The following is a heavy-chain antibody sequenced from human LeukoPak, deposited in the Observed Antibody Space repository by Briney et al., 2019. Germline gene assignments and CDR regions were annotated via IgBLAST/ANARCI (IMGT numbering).Heavy chain of an antibody. Sequence: ASGKVSCKASGYTFTGYYMHWVRQAPGQGLEWMGRINPNSGGTNYAQKFQGRVTMTRDTSISTAYMELSRLRSDDTAVYYCARMCSSTSCYGGFDPWGQGTLVTVSS. D-gene: IGHD2-2*01. CDR1: GYTFTGYY. CDR2: INPNSGGT. V-gene: IGHV1-2*06. J-gene: IGHJ5*02. CDR3: ARMCSSTSCYGGFDP.